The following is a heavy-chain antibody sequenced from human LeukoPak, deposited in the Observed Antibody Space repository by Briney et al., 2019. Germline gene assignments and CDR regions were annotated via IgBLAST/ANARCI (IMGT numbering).Heavy chain of an antibody. CDR2: ISPSGDIT. CDR1: AFSFSNYN. CDR3: AKDDAWLRFGE. Sequence: PGGSLRLSCAASAFSFSNYNMNWVRQAPGKGLEWVSGISPSGDITYYADSVKGRFTISRDNSKNTLYLEVISLTAEDTAVYYCAKDDAWLRFGEWSQGTLVTVSS. J-gene: IGHJ4*02. D-gene: IGHD3-10*01. V-gene: IGHV3-23*01.